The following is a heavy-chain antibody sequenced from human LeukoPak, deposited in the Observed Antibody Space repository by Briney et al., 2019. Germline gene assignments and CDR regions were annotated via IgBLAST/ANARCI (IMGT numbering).Heavy chain of an antibody. Sequence: SETLSLTCTDSGGSLSNSHWSWIRQPAGKGLEWIGIIYKTGSTNYNPSLKSRVTISRDTSKNQFSLKLSSVTAADTAVYYCAGGPTTPPYNWFDPWGQGTLVTVSS. D-gene: IGHD4-11*01. CDR3: AGGPTTPPYNWFDP. V-gene: IGHV4-4*07. CDR1: GGSLSNSH. J-gene: IGHJ5*02. CDR2: IYKTGST.